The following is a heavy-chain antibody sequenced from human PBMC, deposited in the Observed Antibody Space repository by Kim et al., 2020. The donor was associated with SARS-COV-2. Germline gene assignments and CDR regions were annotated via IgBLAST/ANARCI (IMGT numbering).Heavy chain of an antibody. Sequence: SETLSLTCTVSGGSISSYYWSWIRQPPGKGLEWIGYIYYSGSTNYNPSLKSRVTISVDTSKNQFSLKLSSVTAADTAVYYCARTGPAYYYYGMDVWGQGTTVTVS. V-gene: IGHV4-59*01. CDR2: IYYSGST. D-gene: IGHD7-27*01. CDR1: GGSISSYY. J-gene: IGHJ6*02. CDR3: ARTGPAYYYYGMDV.